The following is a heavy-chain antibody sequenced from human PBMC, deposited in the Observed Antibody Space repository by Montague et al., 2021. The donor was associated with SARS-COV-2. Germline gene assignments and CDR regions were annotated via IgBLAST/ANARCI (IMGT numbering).Heavy chain of an antibody. V-gene: IGHV4-34*01. CDR3: ARLGDGVVPSPILGVGPYYSYYYMDV. J-gene: IGHJ6*03. CDR2: IHHGGST. Sequence: SETLSLTCTVSGGPISSFYWSWVRQPPGEGLEWIGEIHHGGSTNYNPSLKSRVTISADTSKNQFSLKLTSVAAADTAVYYCARLGDGVVPSPILGVGPYYSYYYMDVWGKGTTVTVSS. D-gene: IGHD3-10*01. CDR1: GGPISSFY.